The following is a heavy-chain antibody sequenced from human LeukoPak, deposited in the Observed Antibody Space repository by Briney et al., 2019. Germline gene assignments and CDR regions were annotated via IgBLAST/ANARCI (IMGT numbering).Heavy chain of an antibody. CDR3: ARSPNWGGGFDY. CDR2: INHSGST. D-gene: IGHD7-27*01. CDR1: GGSFSGYY. Sequence: KPSETLSLTCAVYGGSFSGYYWSWIRQPPGKGLEWIGEINHSGSTNYNPSLKSRVTISVDTSKNQFSLKLSSVTAADTAVYYCARSPNWGGGFDYWGQGTLVTVSS. V-gene: IGHV4-34*01. J-gene: IGHJ4*02.